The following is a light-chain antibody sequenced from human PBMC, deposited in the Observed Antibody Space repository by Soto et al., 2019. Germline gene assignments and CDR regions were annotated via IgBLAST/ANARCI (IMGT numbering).Light chain of an antibody. CDR2: ATS. Sequence: EIVVTQSPATLSVSPGGIAHLLLRASQGVGNNFAWYQQKPGQAPRPLIFATSTRATGVPARFSGSGSGTEFTLTISSLQSEDFAVYYCQQYGDWPLTFGGGAKVEIE. V-gene: IGKV3-15*01. CDR1: QGVGNN. CDR3: QQYGDWPLT. J-gene: IGKJ4*01.